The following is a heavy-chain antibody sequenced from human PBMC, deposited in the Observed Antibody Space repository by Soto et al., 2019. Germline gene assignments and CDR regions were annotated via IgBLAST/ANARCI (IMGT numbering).Heavy chain of an antibody. CDR3: ARAINYAQPNPYYFDY. Sequence: SETLSLTCAVYGGSFSGYYWSWIRQPPGKGLEWIGEINHSGSTNYNPSLKSRVTISVDTSKNQFSLKLSSVTAADTAVYYCARAINYAQPNPYYFDYWGQGTLVTAPQ. V-gene: IGHV4-34*01. J-gene: IGHJ4*02. D-gene: IGHD1-7*01. CDR2: INHSGST. CDR1: GGSFSGYY.